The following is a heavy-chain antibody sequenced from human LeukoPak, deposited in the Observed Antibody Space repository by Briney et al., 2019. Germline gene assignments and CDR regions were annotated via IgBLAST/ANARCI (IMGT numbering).Heavy chain of an antibody. CDR1: GFTVSSNY. CDR2: IYSGGSA. Sequence: GGSLRLSCAASGFTVSSNYMSWVRQAPGKGLEWVSVIYSGGSAYYADSVKGRFTISRDNSKNTLYLQMNSLRAEDTAAYYCAREHQLLYLDYWGQGTLVTVSS. CDR3: AREHQLLYLDY. V-gene: IGHV3-66*02. D-gene: IGHD2-2*01. J-gene: IGHJ4*02.